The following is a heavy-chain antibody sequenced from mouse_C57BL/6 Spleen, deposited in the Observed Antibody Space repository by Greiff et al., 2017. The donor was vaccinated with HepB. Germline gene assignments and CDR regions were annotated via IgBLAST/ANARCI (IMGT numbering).Heavy chain of an antibody. V-gene: IGHV2-2*01. J-gene: IGHJ4*01. CDR3: DRKGGNYVGDYAMDY. CDR2: IWSGGST. D-gene: IGHD2-1*01. CDR1: GFSLTSYG. Sequence: QVQLKQSGPGLVQPSQSLSITCTVSGFSLTSYGVHWVRQSPGKGLEWLGVIWSGGSTDYNAAFISRLSISKDNSKSQVFFKMNSLQADDTAIHYCDRKGGNYVGDYAMDYWGQGTSVTVSS.